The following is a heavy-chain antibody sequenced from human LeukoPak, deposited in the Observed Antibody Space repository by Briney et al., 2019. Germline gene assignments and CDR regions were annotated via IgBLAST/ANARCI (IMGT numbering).Heavy chain of an antibody. CDR3: ARALDSSGYSPDY. Sequence: GGSLRLSCVASGFTFSDYYMSWIRQAPGKGLEWLSFISVSSSTIYYADSVKGRFTISRDNAQNSLYLQMNSLRAEDTAVYYCARALDSSGYSPDYWGQGTLVTVSS. CDR2: ISVSSSTI. D-gene: IGHD3-22*01. J-gene: IGHJ4*02. CDR1: GFTFSDYY. V-gene: IGHV3-11*04.